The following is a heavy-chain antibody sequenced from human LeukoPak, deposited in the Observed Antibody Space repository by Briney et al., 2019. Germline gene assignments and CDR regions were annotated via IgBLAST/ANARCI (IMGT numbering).Heavy chain of an antibody. CDR1: GFTFSSYA. D-gene: IGHD4-17*01. V-gene: IGHV3-23*01. CDR2: ISGSGGST. J-gene: IGHJ4*02. CDR3: ARSYYGDYVDY. Sequence: GGSLRLSCAASGFTFSSYAMSWVRQAPGKGLGWVSAISGSGGSTYYADSVKGRFTISRDNSKNTLYLQMNSLRAEDTAVYYCARSYYGDYVDYWGQGTLVTVSS.